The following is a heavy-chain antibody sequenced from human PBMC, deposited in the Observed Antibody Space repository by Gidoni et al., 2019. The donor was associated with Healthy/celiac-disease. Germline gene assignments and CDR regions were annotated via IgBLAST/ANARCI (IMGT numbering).Heavy chain of an antibody. J-gene: IGHJ4*02. CDR3: ARDHISARGQIRWEQY. CDR1: GFTFSSYS. V-gene: IGHV3-48*01. Sequence: EVQLVESGGGLVQPGGSLRLSCAASGFTFSSYSMNWVRQAPGKGLEWVSYISSSSSTIYYADSVKGRFTISRDNAKNSLYLQMNSLRAEDTAVYYCARDHISARGQIRWEQYWGQGTLVTVSS. CDR2: ISSSSSTI. D-gene: IGHD1-26*01.